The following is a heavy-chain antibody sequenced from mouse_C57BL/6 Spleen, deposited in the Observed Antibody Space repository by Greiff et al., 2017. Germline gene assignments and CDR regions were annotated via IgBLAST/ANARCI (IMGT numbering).Heavy chain of an antibody. Sequence: EVKLVESGPGLVKPSQSLSLTCSVTGYSITSGYYWNWIRQFPGNKLEWMGYISYDGSNNYNPSLKNRISITRDTSKNQFFLKLNSVTTEDTATYYCANYYYGSSYQGAMDYWGQGTSVTVSS. CDR2: ISYDGSN. CDR3: ANYYYGSSYQGAMDY. V-gene: IGHV3-6*01. CDR1: GYSITSGYY. D-gene: IGHD1-1*01. J-gene: IGHJ4*01.